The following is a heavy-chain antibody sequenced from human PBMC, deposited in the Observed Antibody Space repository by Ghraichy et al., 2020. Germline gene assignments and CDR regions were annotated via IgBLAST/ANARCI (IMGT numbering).Heavy chain of an antibody. J-gene: IGHJ4*02. CDR3: ASGYSGSYWAGYYFDY. Sequence: SETLSLTCTVSGGSISSYYWSWIRQPPGKGLEWIGYIYYSGSTNYNPSLKSRVTISVDTSKNQFSLKLSSVTAADTAVYYCASGYSGSYWAGYYFDYWGQGTLVTVSS. D-gene: IGHD1-26*01. CDR2: IYYSGST. CDR1: GGSISSYY. V-gene: IGHV4-59*01.